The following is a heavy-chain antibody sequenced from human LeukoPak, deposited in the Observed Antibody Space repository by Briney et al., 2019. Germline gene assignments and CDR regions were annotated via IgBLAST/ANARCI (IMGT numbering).Heavy chain of an antibody. V-gene: IGHV1-46*01. CDR3: ARDNSVGDNAWWFDP. Sequence: ASVKVSCKASGYTFTTYGIQWVRRAPGQGLEWMGLINPTGGSTGYAQKFQGRVTMTRDMSTSTDYMELSSLRSEDTAIYYCARDNSVGDNAWWFDPWGQGTLVTVSS. CDR1: GYTFTTYG. CDR2: INPTGGST. J-gene: IGHJ5*02. D-gene: IGHD1-26*01.